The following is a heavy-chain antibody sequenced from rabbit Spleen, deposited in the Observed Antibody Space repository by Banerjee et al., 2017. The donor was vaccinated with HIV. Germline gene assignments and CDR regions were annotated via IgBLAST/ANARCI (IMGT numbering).Heavy chain of an antibody. CDR2: IYGDSSGST. J-gene: IGHJ3*01. D-gene: IGHD8-1*01. CDR1: GFSFSSSYW. Sequence: QEQLEESGGDLVKPEGSLTLTCTASGFSFSSSYWICWVRQAPGKGLEWIACIYGDSSGSTYYASWAKGRFTSSKTSSTTVTLQMTSLTAADTATYFCARSYPGSSYDTYSYARDLWGQGTLVTVS. V-gene: IGHV1S45*01. CDR3: ARSYPGSSYDTYSYARDL.